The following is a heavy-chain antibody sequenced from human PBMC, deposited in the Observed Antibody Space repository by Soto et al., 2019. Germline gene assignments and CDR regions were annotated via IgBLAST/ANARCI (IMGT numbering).Heavy chain of an antibody. J-gene: IGHJ4*02. CDR1: GDSISTAIW. D-gene: IGHD3-16*01. V-gene: IGHV4-4*02. CDR2: VYYTGTT. CDR3: ARRGGGFRDFEINYFDP. Sequence: QVQLQESGPRLVKPSGTLSLSCTVTGDSISTAIWWSWVRQSPERGLEWIGEVYYTGTTPYNPSLRNRVIVSADKSRNQFSLSLSYVTAADTAIYYCARRGGGFRDFEINYFDPWGQGALVTVSS.